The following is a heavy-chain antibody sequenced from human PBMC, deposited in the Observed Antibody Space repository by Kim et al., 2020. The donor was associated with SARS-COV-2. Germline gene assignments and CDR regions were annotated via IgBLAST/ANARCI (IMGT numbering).Heavy chain of an antibody. D-gene: IGHD3-10*01. CDR3: ARDRITMVRGVFDY. Sequence: PAIRDRDTVSVDTSKNQFSLKLSSVTAADTAVYYCARDRITMVRGVFDYWGQGTLVTVSS. J-gene: IGHJ4*02. V-gene: IGHV4-39*07.